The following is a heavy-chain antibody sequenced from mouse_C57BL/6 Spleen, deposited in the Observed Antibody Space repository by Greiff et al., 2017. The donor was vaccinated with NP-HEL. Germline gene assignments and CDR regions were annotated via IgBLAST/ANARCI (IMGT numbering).Heavy chain of an antibody. CDR2: IYPVAGDT. CDR1: GYAFSSSW. Sequence: QVQLQQSGPELVKPGASVKISCKASGYAFSSSWLNWVKQMPGHGLEWIGLIYPVAGDTNYNWKIKGKATLTADKSSITAYMQLRSLATEDSAVYFCDKYSSSVPGFAYWGQGTLVTVSA. CDR3: DKYSSSVPGFAY. D-gene: IGHD1-1*01. V-gene: IGHV1-82*01. J-gene: IGHJ3*01.